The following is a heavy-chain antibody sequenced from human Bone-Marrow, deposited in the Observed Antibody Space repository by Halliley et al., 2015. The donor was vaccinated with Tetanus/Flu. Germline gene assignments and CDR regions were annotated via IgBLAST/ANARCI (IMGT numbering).Heavy chain of an antibody. Sequence: WNGGSTGYADPVKGRFTISRDNAKNSLYLQMNSLRAEDTALYYCARESTVVSPAGYHYGMDVWGQGTTVTVSS. CDR2: WNGGST. J-gene: IGHJ6*02. V-gene: IGHV3-20*03. D-gene: IGHD4-17*01. CDR3: ARESTVVSPAGYHYGMDV.